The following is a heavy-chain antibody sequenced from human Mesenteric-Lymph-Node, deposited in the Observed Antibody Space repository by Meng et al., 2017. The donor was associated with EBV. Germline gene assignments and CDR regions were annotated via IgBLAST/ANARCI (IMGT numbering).Heavy chain of an antibody. Sequence: RESSPGLVKFAETLSLPVTVAGVSVNSGGYYWSWIRQPSGKGLEWIGYIHYSGGTNYNVSLKNRVTIALGTSNTQFSLKLHSVTAANTAVYYCAGQYYYDPNWYFDPWGQGTLVTVSS. CDR1: GVSVNSGGYY. J-gene: IGHJ5*02. CDR2: IHYSGGT. CDR3: AGQYYYDPNWYFDP. D-gene: IGHD3-22*01. V-gene: IGHV4-61*08.